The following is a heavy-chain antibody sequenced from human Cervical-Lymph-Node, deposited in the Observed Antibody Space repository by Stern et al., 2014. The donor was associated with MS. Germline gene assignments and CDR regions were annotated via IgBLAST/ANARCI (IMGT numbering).Heavy chain of an antibody. V-gene: IGHV3-30*04. D-gene: IGHD1-1*01. J-gene: IGHJ4*02. CDR2: IAYDGSNK. CDR3: ARDWDARYTFDY. Sequence: AQLLESGGGVVQPGRSLRLSCAASGFTFSSFAMHWVRQAPGKGLEWVAVIAYDGSNKFYADSVKGRFTISRDNSKKTLYLQMNSLRAEDTAVYYCARDWDARYTFDYWGQGTLVTVSS. CDR1: GFTFSSFA.